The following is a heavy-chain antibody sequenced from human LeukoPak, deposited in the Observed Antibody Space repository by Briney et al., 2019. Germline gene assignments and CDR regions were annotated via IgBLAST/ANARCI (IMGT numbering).Heavy chain of an antibody. J-gene: IGHJ4*02. D-gene: IGHD3-3*01. CDR2: VYYSGST. Sequence: SATLSLTCTVSGGSISSYYWSWIRQPPGKGLEWIGYVYYSGSTNYNPSLKSRVTISVDTSKNQFSLKLSSVTAADTAVYYCARGPYDFWSGYYTDWGQGTLVTVSS. CDR1: GGSISSYY. CDR3: ARGPYDFWSGYYTD. V-gene: IGHV4-59*01.